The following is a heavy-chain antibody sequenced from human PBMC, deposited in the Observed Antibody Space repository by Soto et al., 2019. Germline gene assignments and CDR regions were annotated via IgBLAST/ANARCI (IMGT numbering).Heavy chain of an antibody. CDR3: ARGVALRFSGSYYGMDV. D-gene: IGHD3-3*01. Sequence: PVGSLGLSCAASGCTVSSNYMSWVRQSPGKGLEWVSVIYSGGITYYADSVKGRFTISRDNSKNTLYLQMNSLRAEDTAVYYCARGVALRFSGSYYGMDVLGQGTTDTVSS. V-gene: IGHV3-53*01. J-gene: IGHJ6*02. CDR1: GCTVSSNY. CDR2: IYSGGIT.